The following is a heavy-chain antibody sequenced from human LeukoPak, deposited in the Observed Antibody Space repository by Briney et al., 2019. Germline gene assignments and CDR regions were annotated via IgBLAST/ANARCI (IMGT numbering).Heavy chain of an antibody. D-gene: IGHD5-24*01. CDR2: IIPIFGTA. CDR1: GGTSSSYA. CDR3: ARSRRDGYNYPFDY. Sequence: ASVKVSCKASGGTSSSYAISWVRQAPGQGLEWMGGIIPIFGTANYAQKFQGRVTITTDESTSTAYMELSSLRSEDTAVYYCARSRRDGYNYPFDYWGQGTLVTVSS. J-gene: IGHJ4*02. V-gene: IGHV1-69*05.